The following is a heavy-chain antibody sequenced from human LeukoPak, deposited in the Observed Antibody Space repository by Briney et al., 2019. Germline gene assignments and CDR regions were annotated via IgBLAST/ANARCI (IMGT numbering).Heavy chain of an antibody. V-gene: IGHV3-64*01. J-gene: IGHJ4*02. Sequence: GGSLRLSCAASGFTFSTYAMHWLRQAPGKGLEYVSAISTNGGSTYYANSVKGRFTISRDNSKNTLYLQMGSLRAEDMAVYYCARDSSREDTAFGMPSYWGQGTLVTVSS. CDR2: ISTNGGST. CDR1: GFTFSTYA. D-gene: IGHD3-3*01. CDR3: ARDSSREDTAFGMPSY.